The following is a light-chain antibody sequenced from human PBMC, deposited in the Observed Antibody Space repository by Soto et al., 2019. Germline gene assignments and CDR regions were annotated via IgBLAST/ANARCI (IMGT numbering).Light chain of an antibody. Sequence: DIQMTQSPSSLSASVGDRVTITCRASQSISSYLNWYQQKPGKAPKLLIYAASSLQSRVPSRFSGSGSGTDFTLTISSMQPEDFATYDWQQSYSTAWTFDQGTKVEIK. CDR1: QSISSY. CDR3: QQSYSTAWT. CDR2: AAS. J-gene: IGKJ1*01. V-gene: IGKV1-39*01.